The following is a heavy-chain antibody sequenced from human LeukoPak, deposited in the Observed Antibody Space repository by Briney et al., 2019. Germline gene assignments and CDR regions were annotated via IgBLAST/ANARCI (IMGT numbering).Heavy chain of an antibody. D-gene: IGHD6-13*01. CDR2: ISGSGGST. V-gene: IGHV3-23*01. CDR3: AKDSGPSSSWYTNDAFDI. Sequence: PGGSLRLSCAASGFTFSSYAMSWVRQAPGKGLEWVSAISGSGGSTYYADSVKGRFTISRDNSKNTLYLQMNSLRAEDTAVYYCAKDSGPSSSWYTNDAFDIWGQGTMVTVSS. CDR1: GFTFSSYA. J-gene: IGHJ3*02.